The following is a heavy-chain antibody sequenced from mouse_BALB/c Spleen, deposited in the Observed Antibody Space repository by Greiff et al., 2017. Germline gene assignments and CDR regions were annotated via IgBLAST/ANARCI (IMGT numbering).Heavy chain of an antibody. J-gene: IGHJ2*01. D-gene: IGHD2-2*01. V-gene: IGHV2-9*02. CDR2: IWAGGSS. CDR1: GFSLTSYG. Sequence: VQLQESGPGLVAPSQSLSITCTVSGFSLTSYGVHWVRQPPGKGLEWLGVIWAGGSSNYNSALMSRLSISKDNSKSQVFLKMNSLQTDDTAMYFCARYYGYDEMDYWGQGTTLTVSS. CDR3: ARYYGYDEMDY.